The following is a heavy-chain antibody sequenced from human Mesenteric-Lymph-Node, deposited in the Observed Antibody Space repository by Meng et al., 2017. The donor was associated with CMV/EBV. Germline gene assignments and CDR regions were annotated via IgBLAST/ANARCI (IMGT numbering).Heavy chain of an antibody. CDR2: ISYDGSNK. J-gene: IGHJ4*02. CDR3: ARGGSGPLDY. Sequence: LSCAASGFTFSSDAMHWVRQAPGKGLEWVAVISYDGSNKYYADSVKGRFTISRDNSKNTLYLQMNSLRAEDTAVYYCARGGSGPLDYWGQGTLVTVSS. V-gene: IGHV3-30-3*01. CDR1: GFTFSSDA.